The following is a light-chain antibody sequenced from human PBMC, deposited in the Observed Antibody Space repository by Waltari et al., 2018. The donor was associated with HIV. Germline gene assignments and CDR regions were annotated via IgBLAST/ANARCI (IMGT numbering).Light chain of an antibody. CDR1: SLKSYY. CDR3: SSRDTSDQHVV. V-gene: IGLV3-19*01. J-gene: IGLJ3*02. Sequence: SSELTQDPAMSVALGQTVRITCQGDSLKSYYATWYQQKPVQAPVLFIYYKNKRPSAIPDRFYGSSSVTTASLTITGVQAEDEADYYCSSRDTSDQHVVFGGGTKLTVL. CDR2: YKN.